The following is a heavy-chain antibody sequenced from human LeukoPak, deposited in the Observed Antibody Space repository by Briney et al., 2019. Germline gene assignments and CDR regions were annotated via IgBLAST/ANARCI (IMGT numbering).Heavy chain of an antibody. CDR3: ARVTYDIVTGYYGAFDI. CDR2: IYYSGST. D-gene: IGHD3-9*01. Sequence: SETLSLTCTVSGGSISSYYWSCIRQPPGKGLEWIGYIYYSGSTNYNPSLKSRVTISVDTSKNQFSLKLSSVTAADTAVYYCARVTYDIVTGYYGAFDIWGQGTMVTVSS. CDR1: GGSISSYY. J-gene: IGHJ3*02. V-gene: IGHV4-59*01.